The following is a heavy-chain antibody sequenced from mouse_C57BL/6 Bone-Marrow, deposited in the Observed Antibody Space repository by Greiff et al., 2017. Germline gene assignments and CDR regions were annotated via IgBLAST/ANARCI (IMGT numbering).Heavy chain of an antibody. V-gene: IGHV1-69*01. J-gene: IGHJ4*01. Sequence: QVQLQQPGAELVMPGASVKLSCKASGYPFTSYWMHWVKQRPGQGLEWIGEIDPSDSYTNYNQKFKGKSTLTVDKSYRTAYMQLSSLTSEDTAVYYCEREDGYYYDMDYWGQGNSVTVSS. CDR2: IDPSDSYT. CDR3: EREDGYYYDMDY. D-gene: IGHD2-3*01. CDR1: GYPFTSYW.